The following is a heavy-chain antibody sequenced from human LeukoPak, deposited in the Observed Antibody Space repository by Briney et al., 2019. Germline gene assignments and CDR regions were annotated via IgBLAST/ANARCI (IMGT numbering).Heavy chain of an antibody. CDR2: IIPIFGTA. D-gene: IGHD2-2*01. CDR1: GGTFSSYA. V-gene: IGHV1-69*13. CDR3: ARSGVVVVPAALWDFDY. Sequence: SVKVSCKASGGTFSSYAISWVRQAPGQGLEWMGGIIPIFGTANYAQKFQGRVTITADESTSTAYMELSCLRSEDTAVYYCARSGVVVVPAALWDFDYWGQGTLVTVSS. J-gene: IGHJ4*02.